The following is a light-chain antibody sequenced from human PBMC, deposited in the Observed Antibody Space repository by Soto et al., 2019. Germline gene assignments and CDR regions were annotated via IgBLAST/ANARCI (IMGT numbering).Light chain of an antibody. V-gene: IGKV1-39*01. CDR3: QQSYGTPTWT. CDR2: TAS. CDR1: QDIAIY. J-gene: IGKJ1*01. Sequence: HMTQSPSSLSASVGDRVTITCRASQDIAIYLAWYQQKPGKAPKLLISTASTLQSGVPSRFSGSGSGTDFTLTISSLQPEDFATYYCQQSYGTPTWTFGQGTTGDIK.